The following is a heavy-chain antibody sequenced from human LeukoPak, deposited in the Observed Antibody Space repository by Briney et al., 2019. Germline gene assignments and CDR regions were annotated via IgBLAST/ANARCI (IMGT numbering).Heavy chain of an antibody. D-gene: IGHD3-10*01. CDR2: ISAYNGNT. CDR1: GYTFTSYG. CDR3: AKTTMVREIDDAFDI. Sequence: ASVKVSGKASGYTFTSYGISWVRQAPGQGLEWMGWISAYNGNTNYAQKLQGRVTMTTDTSTSTAYMELRSLRSDDTAVYYCAKTTMVREIDDAFDIWGQGTMVTVSS. J-gene: IGHJ3*02. V-gene: IGHV1-18*01.